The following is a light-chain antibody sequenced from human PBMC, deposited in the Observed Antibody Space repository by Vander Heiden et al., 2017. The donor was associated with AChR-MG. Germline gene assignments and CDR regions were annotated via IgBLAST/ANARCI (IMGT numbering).Light chain of an antibody. CDR1: ISDNGAYNY. Sequence: QSALTQPASSSGSPGHSITISCTGTISDNGAYNYVSWYQQHTGKVPKLVIYEVSNRPSGVANRFSGSKSGNTASLTISGLQAEDEADYYCSSHTSTSTRGVFGGGTKVTVL. CDR2: EVS. CDR3: SSHTSTSTRGV. V-gene: IGLV2-14*01. J-gene: IGLJ3*02.